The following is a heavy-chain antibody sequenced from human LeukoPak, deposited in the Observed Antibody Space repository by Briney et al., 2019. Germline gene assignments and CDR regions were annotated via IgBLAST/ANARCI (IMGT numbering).Heavy chain of an antibody. D-gene: IGHD4-23*01. CDR2: ISSSGASK. J-gene: IGHJ4*02. V-gene: IGHV3-23*01. CDR1: GFTFGSYA. Sequence: GGSLRLSCAASGFTFGSYAMGWVRQAPGKGLEWVSAISSSGASKYYADSVKGRFTISRDNSKNTLYLQMNSLRAEDTAVYYCARLGDYGGKWVGFDYWGQGTLVTVSS. CDR3: ARLGDYGGKWVGFDY.